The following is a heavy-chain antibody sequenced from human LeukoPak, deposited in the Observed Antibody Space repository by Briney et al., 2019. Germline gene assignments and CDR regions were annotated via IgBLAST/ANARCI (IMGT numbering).Heavy chain of an antibody. Sequence: PGRSLRLSCAASGFTFDDYAMYWVRQAPGKGLEWVSGISWNSGKIGYADSVKGRFTISRDNAKNSLYLRMNSLRAEDTALYYCARGSHYYDSSGPSPAYFQCWGQGTLVTVSS. J-gene: IGHJ4*02. CDR1: GFTFDDYA. CDR3: ARGSHYYDSSGPSPAYFQC. CDR2: ISWNSGKI. V-gene: IGHV3-9*01. D-gene: IGHD3-22*01.